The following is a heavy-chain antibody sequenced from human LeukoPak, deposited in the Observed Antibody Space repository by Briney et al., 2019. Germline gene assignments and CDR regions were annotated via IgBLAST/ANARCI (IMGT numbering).Heavy chain of an antibody. CDR2: IRSKANSYAT. Sequence: TGGSLRLSCAASGFTFSGSAMHWVRQASGKGLEWVGRIRSKANSYATAYAASVKGRFTISRDDSKNTAYLQMNSLKTEDTAVYYCTRHYYCSGGSCGDYWGQGTLVTVSS. J-gene: IGHJ4*02. V-gene: IGHV3-73*01. CDR1: GFTFSGSA. CDR3: TRHYYCSGGSCGDY. D-gene: IGHD2-15*01.